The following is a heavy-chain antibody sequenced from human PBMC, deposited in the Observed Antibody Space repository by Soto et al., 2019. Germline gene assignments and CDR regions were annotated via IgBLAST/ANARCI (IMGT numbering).Heavy chain of an antibody. J-gene: IGHJ6*02. CDR1: GGSMISYY. CDR2: IYYAGST. V-gene: IGHV4-59*08. Sequence: SETLSLTCTVSGGSMISYYWSWIRQPPGRGLEWIGFIYYAGSTKYNPSLNSRVTISVDTSKNQFSLTVSSVTAADTAVYYCARLGGYCTITSCYGYYGMDVWGQGTTVTVSS. D-gene: IGHD2-2*01. CDR3: ARLGGYCTITSCYGYYGMDV.